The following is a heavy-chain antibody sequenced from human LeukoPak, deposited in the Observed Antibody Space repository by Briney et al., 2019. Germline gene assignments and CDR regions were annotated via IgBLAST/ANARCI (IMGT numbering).Heavy chain of an antibody. CDR3: ARSPYDFSPYDI. V-gene: IGHV3-30*03. CDR2: ISYDGSNK. Sequence: PGRSLRLSCAASGFTFSSYGMHWVRQAPGKGLEWVAVISYDGSNKYYADSVKGRFTISRDNSKNTLYLQMNSLRAEDTAVYYCARSPYDFSPYDIWGQGTMVTVSS. J-gene: IGHJ3*02. CDR1: GFTFSSYG. D-gene: IGHD3-3*01.